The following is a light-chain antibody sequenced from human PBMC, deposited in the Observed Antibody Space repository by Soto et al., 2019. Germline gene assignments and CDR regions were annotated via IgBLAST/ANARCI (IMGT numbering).Light chain of an antibody. CDR1: QSISRG. CDR3: QEYGTSFTWT. Sequence: GDRVTITCRASQSISRGLAWYQQKPGKAPKLMIYEASTLQSGVPSRFSGSGSGTEFTLTISSLQPEDYATYFCQEYGTSFTWTFGQGTKVDIK. CDR2: EAS. J-gene: IGKJ1*01. V-gene: IGKV1-5*01.